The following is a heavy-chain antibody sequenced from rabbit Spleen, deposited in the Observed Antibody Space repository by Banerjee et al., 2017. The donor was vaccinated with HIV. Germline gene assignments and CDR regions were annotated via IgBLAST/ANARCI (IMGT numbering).Heavy chain of an antibody. J-gene: IGHJ6*01. CDR3: ARDSGTSFSSYGMDL. D-gene: IGHD8-1*01. CDR2: IGGGVSSIT. CDR1: GLDFSSSYW. V-gene: IGHV1S45*01. Sequence: QEQLVEYGGDLVQPEGSLTLTCKASGLDFSSSYWICWVRQPPGKGPEWIACIGGGVSSITYYATWAKGRFTISKTSSTTVTLQMTSLTAADTATYFCARDSGTSFSSYGMDLWGQGTLVTVS.